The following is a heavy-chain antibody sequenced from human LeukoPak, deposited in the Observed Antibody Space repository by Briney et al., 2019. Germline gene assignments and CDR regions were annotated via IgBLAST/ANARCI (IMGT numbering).Heavy chain of an antibody. V-gene: IGHV4-59*01. CDR2: VHQNGSA. Sequence: PSETLSLTCSVSGGPINFYWSWIRQSPGKGLEWIGCVHQNGSASYKSSLQRRVTMSVDTSKRQVSLMLNSVTAADTAVYYCARDVQRGLRFNNIYPYFGMDVWGKGTTVIVSA. CDR1: GGPINFY. D-gene: IGHD3-3*01. CDR3: ARDVQRGLRFNNIYPYFGMDV. J-gene: IGHJ6*04.